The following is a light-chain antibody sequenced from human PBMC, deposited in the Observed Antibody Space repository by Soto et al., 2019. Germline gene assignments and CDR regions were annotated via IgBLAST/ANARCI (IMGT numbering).Light chain of an antibody. CDR3: QQIHSIPIT. CDR1: QSVGGD. Sequence: DIQMTQSPGSLSASVGDRFTVTCRASQSVGGDLNWYQQKPGKPPNLLIYAASSLQSGVPSRFSGSGSGTHFALTISSLQAEDFATYYCQQIHSIPITFGQGTRLEIK. CDR2: AAS. V-gene: IGKV1-39*01. J-gene: IGKJ5*01.